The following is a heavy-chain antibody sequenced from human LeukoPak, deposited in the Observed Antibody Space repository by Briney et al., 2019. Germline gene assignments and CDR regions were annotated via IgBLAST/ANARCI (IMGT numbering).Heavy chain of an antibody. CDR3: ARGGGAFDI. J-gene: IGHJ3*02. D-gene: IGHD3-10*01. CDR2: IYHSGST. Sequence: SETLSLTCTVSGYSISSGYYWGWIRQPPGKGLEWIGSIYHSGSTYYNPSLKSRVTISVDTSKNQFSLKLSSVTAADTAVYYCARGGGAFDIWGQGTMVTVSS. V-gene: IGHV4-38-2*02. CDR1: GYSISSGYY.